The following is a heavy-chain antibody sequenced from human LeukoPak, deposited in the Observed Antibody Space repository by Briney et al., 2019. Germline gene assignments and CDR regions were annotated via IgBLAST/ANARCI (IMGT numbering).Heavy chain of an antibody. CDR2: IKSDGKT. D-gene: IGHD3-22*01. CDR3: ARDPYYYDSSGYYPGLDY. Sequence: PGGSLRLSCEASGFTFSRYWMHWVRQAPGKGLVWVSRIKSDGKTNYADSVKGRFTISRGNAKNTLYLQMNSLRAEDTAVYYCARDPYYYDSSGYYPGLDYWGQGTLVTVSS. CDR1: GFTFSRYW. J-gene: IGHJ4*02. V-gene: IGHV3-74*01.